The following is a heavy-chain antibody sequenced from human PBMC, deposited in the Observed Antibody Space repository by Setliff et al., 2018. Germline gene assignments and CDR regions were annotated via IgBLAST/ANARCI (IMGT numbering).Heavy chain of an antibody. CDR3: ARSFSRREKFLLDY. CDR1: GYSISSDYY. J-gene: IGHJ4*02. Sequence: PSETLSLTCAVSGYSISSDYYWGWIRQPPGKGLEWIGSIYHSGSTNYNPSLKSRVTMSVDTSKNQFSLEVSSVTAADTAVYYCARSFSRREKFLLDYWGQGALVTVSS. CDR2: IYHSGST. V-gene: IGHV4-38-2*01.